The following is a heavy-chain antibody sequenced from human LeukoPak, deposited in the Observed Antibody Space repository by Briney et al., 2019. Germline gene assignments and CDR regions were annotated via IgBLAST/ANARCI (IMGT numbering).Heavy chain of an antibody. CDR2: IYYSGST. V-gene: IGHV4-39*01. CDR3: ASLIVAGAYYYGMDV. D-gene: IGHD3-22*01. J-gene: IGHJ6*02. CDR1: GGSISSSSYY. Sequence: SETLSLTCTVSGGSISSSSYYWGWIRQPPGKGLEWIGSIYYSGSTYYNPSLKSRVTISVDTSKNQFSLKLSSVTAADTAAYYCASLIVAGAYYYGMDVWGQGTTVTVSS.